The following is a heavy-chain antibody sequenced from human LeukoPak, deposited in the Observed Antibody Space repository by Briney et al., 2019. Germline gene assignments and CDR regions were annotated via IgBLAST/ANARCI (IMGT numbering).Heavy chain of an antibody. CDR3: AKAGWFGELCLDY. Sequence: PGGTLRLSCEASGFTFSSYGVSWVRQAPGKGLEWVSGISGSGHRTYYADSVKGRFTISRDNSKNTLYLQMNSLRAEDTAVYYCAKAGWFGELCLDYWGQGTLVTVSS. D-gene: IGHD3-10*01. CDR2: ISGSGHRT. V-gene: IGHV3-23*01. J-gene: IGHJ4*02. CDR1: GFTFSSYG.